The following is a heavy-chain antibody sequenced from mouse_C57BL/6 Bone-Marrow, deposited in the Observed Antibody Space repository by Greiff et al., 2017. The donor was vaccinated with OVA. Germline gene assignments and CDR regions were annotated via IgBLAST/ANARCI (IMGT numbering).Heavy chain of an antibody. Sequence: VKLVESGPGLVAPSQSLSITCTVSGFSLTSYAISWVRQPPGKGLEWLGVIWTGGGTNYNSALKSRLSISKDNSKSQVFLKMNSLQTDDTARYYCARDYSNPYYAMDYWGQGTSVTVSS. CDR2: IWTGGGT. V-gene: IGHV2-9-1*01. D-gene: IGHD2-5*01. CDR3: ARDYSNPYYAMDY. J-gene: IGHJ4*01. CDR1: GFSLTSYA.